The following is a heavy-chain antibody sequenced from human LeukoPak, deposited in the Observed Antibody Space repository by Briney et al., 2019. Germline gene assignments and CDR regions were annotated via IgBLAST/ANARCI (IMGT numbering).Heavy chain of an antibody. V-gene: IGHV3-15*01. D-gene: IGHD4-17*01. J-gene: IGHJ4*02. Sequence: GGSLRLSCATSRFTFSNAYMTWVRQAPGKGLEWVGRIKSKTDGGTTDYAAPVKGRFTISRDDSKNTLYLQMNSLKTEDTAVYYCTTDPYGSPGYWGQGTLVTVSS. CDR1: RFTFSNAY. CDR3: TTDPYGSPGY. CDR2: IKSKTDGGTT.